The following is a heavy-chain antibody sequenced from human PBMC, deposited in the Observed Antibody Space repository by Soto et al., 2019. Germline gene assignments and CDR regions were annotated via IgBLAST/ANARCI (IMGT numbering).Heavy chain of an antibody. CDR1: GFSLRAHA. CDR3: GRTYTGG. D-gene: IGHD3-10*01. J-gene: IGHJ4*02. V-gene: IGHV3-23*01. Sequence: LQSGGGVVQPGESLRLSCAASGFSLRAHALSWVRQAAGGGLEWVSGISGSEDRTNYADFVRGRFIISKDRAKNTLYLDMSGLRVDDTAVYFCGRTYTGGWGQGTLVTVSS. CDR2: ISGSEDRT.